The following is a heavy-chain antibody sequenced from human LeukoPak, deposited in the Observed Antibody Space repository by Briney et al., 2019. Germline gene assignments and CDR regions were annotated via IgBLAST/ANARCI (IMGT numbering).Heavy chain of an antibody. D-gene: IGHD5-12*01. CDR3: ARGGIYSGYDFPEY. J-gene: IGHJ4*02. V-gene: IGHV1-2*04. CDR2: INPNSGGT. CDR1: GYTFTGYY. Sequence: ASVRVACKASGYTFTGYYMHWVRQAPGQGLEWMGWINPNSGGTNYAQKVQGWVTMTRDTSISTAYMEPTRLRSDATPVYYCARGGIYSGYDFPEYWGQGTLVTLSP.